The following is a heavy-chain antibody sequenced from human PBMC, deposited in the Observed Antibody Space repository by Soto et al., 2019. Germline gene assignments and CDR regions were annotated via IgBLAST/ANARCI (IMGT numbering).Heavy chain of an antibody. V-gene: IGHV4-39*01. CDR3: ARQIEVPAAIRTFDY. CDR2: IYYSGST. D-gene: IGHD2-2*01. Sequence: QLQLQESGPGLVKPSETLSLTCTVSGGSISSSSYYWGWIRQPPGKGLERIGSIYYSGSTYYNPSLKSRVTISVDTSKNQFSLKLSSVTAADTAVYYCARQIEVPAAIRTFDYWGQGTLVTVSS. J-gene: IGHJ4*02. CDR1: GGSISSSSYY.